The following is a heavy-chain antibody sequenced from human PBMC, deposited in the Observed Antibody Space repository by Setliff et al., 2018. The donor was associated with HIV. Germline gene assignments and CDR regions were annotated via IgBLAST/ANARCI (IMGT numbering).Heavy chain of an antibody. V-gene: IGHV3-7*03. CDR3: AKGPGFLTDF. J-gene: IGHJ4*02. CDR2: INQDGSEK. D-gene: IGHD3-3*01. CDR1: GITFSDQW. Sequence: PGGSLRLSCAASGITFSDQWMTWFRQPPGKGLEGVANINQDGSEKHYVDSVKGRFTVSRDNAKNSMHLQMNSLRDEDTAVYYCAKGPGFLTDFWGQGTLVTVSS.